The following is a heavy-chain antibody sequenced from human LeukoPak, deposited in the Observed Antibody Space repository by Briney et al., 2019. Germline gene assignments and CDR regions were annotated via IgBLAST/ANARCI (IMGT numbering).Heavy chain of an antibody. CDR2: IYYSGST. V-gene: IGHV4-59*01. Sequence: SETLSLTCTVSGGSISSYYWSWIRQPPGKGLEWIGYIYYSGSTNYNPSLKSRVTISVDTSKNQFSLKLSSVTAADTAVYYCARREVTMVRGVILSWFDPWGQGTLVTVSS. J-gene: IGHJ5*02. D-gene: IGHD3-10*01. CDR3: ARREVTMVRGVILSWFDP. CDR1: GGSISSYY.